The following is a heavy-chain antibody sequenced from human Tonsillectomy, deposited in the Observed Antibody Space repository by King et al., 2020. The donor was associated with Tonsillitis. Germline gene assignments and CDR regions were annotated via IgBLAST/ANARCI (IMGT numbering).Heavy chain of an antibody. J-gene: IGHJ4*02. CDR3: VKWVNYYDSSGYPDPDY. V-gene: IGHV3-64D*06. CDR2: ISSNGGST. D-gene: IGHD3-22*01. CDR1: GFTFSSYA. Sequence: VQLVESGGGLVQPGGSLRLSCSASGFTFSSYAMHWVRQAPGKGLEYVSAISSNGGSTYYADSVKGRFTISRDNSKNTLYLQMSSLRAEDTSVYYCVKWVNYYDSSGYPDPDYWGQGPLVTVSS.